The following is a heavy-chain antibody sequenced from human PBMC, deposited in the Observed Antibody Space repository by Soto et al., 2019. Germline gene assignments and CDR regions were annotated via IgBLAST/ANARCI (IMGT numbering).Heavy chain of an antibody. CDR3: VRGQRGGFDL. D-gene: IGHD2-15*01. J-gene: IGHJ3*01. CDR1: GLTFDYYW. CDR2: IQNDASLT. Sequence: PGGSLRLSCAASGLTFDYYWMRWVRQVPGKGLLWVSHIQNDASLTTYADSVKGRFIISRDNAKNTLYLQMNGLRVEDTAVYFCVRGQRGGFDLWGQGTMVTVSS. V-gene: IGHV3-74*01.